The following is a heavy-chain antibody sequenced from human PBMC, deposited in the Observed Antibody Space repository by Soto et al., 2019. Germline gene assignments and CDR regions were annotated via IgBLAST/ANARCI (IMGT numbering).Heavy chain of an antibody. CDR3: ARGGGVGVAGSTAFDM. J-gene: IGHJ3*02. V-gene: IGHV1-2*02. CDR2: INPATGAA. D-gene: IGHD3-3*01. CDR1: GYPVTAYY. Sequence: QLHLVQSGAVVKKPGASVTVSCSASGYPVTAYYMHWVRQAPGRGLEWMGGINPATGAAKYTQTFQGRVTIPRDTSTSTVFRELSGLTSEDPAVFYCARGGGVGVAGSTAFDMWGQGTLVTVSS.